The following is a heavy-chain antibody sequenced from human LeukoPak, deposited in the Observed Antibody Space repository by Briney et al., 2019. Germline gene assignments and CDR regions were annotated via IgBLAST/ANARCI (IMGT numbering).Heavy chain of an antibody. CDR2: ISSTSSII. CDR1: GFTFSRYS. V-gene: IGHV3-48*01. Sequence: GGSLRLSCAASGFTFSRYSMNWVRQAPGKGLESVSYISSTSSIIKYADSVKGRFTISRDNSKNTLYLQMNSLRAEDTAVYYCARDRTRSYYYYGMDVWGQGTTVTVSS. J-gene: IGHJ6*02. CDR3: ARDRTRSYYYYGMDV.